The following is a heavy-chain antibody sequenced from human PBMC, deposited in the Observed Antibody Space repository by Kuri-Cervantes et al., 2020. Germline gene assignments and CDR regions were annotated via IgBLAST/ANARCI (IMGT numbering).Heavy chain of an antibody. Sequence: GGSLRLSCAASGFTFSSYAMSWVRQAPGKGLEWVSAISGSGGSTYYADSVKGQFTISRDNSKNTLYLQMNSLRAEDTAVYYCAKVSSGYWLFDYWGQGTLVTVSS. D-gene: IGHD3-22*01. CDR2: ISGSGGST. CDR1: GFTFSSYA. V-gene: IGHV3-23*01. CDR3: AKVSSGYWLFDY. J-gene: IGHJ4*02.